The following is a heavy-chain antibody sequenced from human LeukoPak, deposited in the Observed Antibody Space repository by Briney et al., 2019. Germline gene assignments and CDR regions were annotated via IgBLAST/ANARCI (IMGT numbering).Heavy chain of an antibody. V-gene: IGHV3-7*01. J-gene: IGHJ4*02. CDR3: ARPSSSWSREEYYFDY. Sequence: GGSLRLSCPASEFTFSSYWMSWVRQAPGKGLEWVANIKQDGSEKYYVDSVKGRFTISRDNAKNSLYLQMNSLRAEDTAVYYCARPSSSWSREEYYFDYWGQGTLVTVSS. CDR2: IKQDGSEK. D-gene: IGHD6-13*01. CDR1: EFTFSSYW.